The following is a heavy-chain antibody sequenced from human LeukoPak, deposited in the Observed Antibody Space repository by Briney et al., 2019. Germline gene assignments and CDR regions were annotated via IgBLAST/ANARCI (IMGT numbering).Heavy chain of an antibody. Sequence: GSLRLSCAASGFTFSSYSMNWVRQAPGKGLEWIGSIYYSGSTYYNPSLKSRVTISVDTSKNQFSLKLSSVTAADTAVYYCARDPEYSSSSGAYWGQGTLVTVSS. CDR3: ARDPEYSSSSGAY. V-gene: IGHV4-39*07. J-gene: IGHJ4*02. D-gene: IGHD6-6*01. CDR1: GFTFSSYS. CDR2: IYYSGST.